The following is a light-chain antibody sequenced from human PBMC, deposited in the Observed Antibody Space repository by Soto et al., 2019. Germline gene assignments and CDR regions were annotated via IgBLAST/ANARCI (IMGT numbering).Light chain of an antibody. V-gene: IGKV3-11*01. CDR2: DAS. Sequence: EVVLTQSPATLSLSPGERATLSCRASESVNNYLAWYQQKPGQAPRLLIYDASNRATGIPARFSGSGSGTDFTLTISSLEPEDFALYFCQQRSNWSPHTFGQGTKLQIK. CDR3: QQRSNWSPHT. CDR1: ESVNNY. J-gene: IGKJ2*01.